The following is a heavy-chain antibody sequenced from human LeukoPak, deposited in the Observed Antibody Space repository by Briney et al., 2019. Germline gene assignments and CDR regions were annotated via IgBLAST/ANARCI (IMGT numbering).Heavy chain of an antibody. J-gene: IGHJ4*02. Sequence: SETLSLTCTVSGGAISSSSYYWGWIRQPPGKRLEWIGSIYYSGSTYYNPSLKSRVTISVDTSKNQFSLKLSSVTAADAAVSYCARLVYYYDNSVSDYWGQGTLVTVSS. CDR2: IYYSGST. D-gene: IGHD3-22*01. V-gene: IGHV4-39*01. CDR1: GGAISSSSYY. CDR3: ARLVYYYDNSVSDY.